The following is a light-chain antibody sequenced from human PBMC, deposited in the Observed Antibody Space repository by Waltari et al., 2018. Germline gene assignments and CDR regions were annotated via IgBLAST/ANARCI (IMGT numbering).Light chain of an antibody. V-gene: IGKV1-12*01. CDR2: AAS. J-gene: IGKJ4*01. CDR3: QPYNSYPLT. CDR1: QDISNW. Sequence: DIQMTQSPSSLSASVGDRVTISCQASQDISNWLAWYQQTPGRAPKLLIYAASTLQSGVPSRFSGIGSGTDFTLTITSLLPGDFATYFCQPYNSYPLTFGGGTKVEIK.